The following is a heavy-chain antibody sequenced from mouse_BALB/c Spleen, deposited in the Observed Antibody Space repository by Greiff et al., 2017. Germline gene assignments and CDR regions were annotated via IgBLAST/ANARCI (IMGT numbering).Heavy chain of an antibody. D-gene: IGHD2-3*01. CDR3: ARGYDSWFAY. CDR1: GFTFSSFG. V-gene: IGHV5-17*02. CDR2: ISSGSSTI. Sequence: LMESGGGLVQPGGSRKLSCAASGFTFSSFGMHWVRQAPEKGLEWVAYISSGSSTIYYADTVKGRFTISRDNPKNTLFLQMTSLRSEDTAMYYCARGYDSWFAYWGQGTLVTVSA. J-gene: IGHJ3*01.